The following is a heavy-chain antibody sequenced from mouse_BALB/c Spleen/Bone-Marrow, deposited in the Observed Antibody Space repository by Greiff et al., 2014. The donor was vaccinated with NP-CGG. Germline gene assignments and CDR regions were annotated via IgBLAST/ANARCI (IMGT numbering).Heavy chain of an antibody. J-gene: IGHJ3*01. D-gene: IGHD3-1*01. CDR2: IWSGGNT. V-gene: IGHV2-2*02. CDR3: ASTARARPS. CDR1: GFSLTVYG. Sequence: QVQLQQPGPGLVQPSQSLSITCTVSGFSLTVYGVHWVRQSPGKGLEWLGVIWSGGNTVYNAAFISRLSISKDNSKSQVFFKMNSLQANDTAIYYCASTARARPSWGQGTLVTVSA.